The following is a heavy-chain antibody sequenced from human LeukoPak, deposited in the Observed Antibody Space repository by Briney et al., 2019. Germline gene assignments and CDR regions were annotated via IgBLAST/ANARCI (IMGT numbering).Heavy chain of an antibody. Sequence: RASVKVSCKASGYTFTGYYMHWVRQAPGQGLEWMGWINPNSGGTNYAQKFQGRVTMTRDTSISTAYMELSRLRSDDTAVYYCARIPLLRLGELSLNRYCFDYWGQGTLVTVSS. V-gene: IGHV1-2*02. CDR2: INPNSGGT. CDR3: ARIPLLRLGELSLNRYCFDY. D-gene: IGHD3-16*02. CDR1: GYTFTGYY. J-gene: IGHJ4*02.